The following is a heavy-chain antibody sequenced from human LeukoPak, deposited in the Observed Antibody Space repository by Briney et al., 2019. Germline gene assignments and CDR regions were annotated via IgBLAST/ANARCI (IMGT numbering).Heavy chain of an antibody. Sequence: RGSLRPSCAASGFISSTYDMSWVCQAPGKGLEWVSGISGGGGSTYYADSVKGRFTISRDNSKNTLYLQMNSLRAEDTAVYYCAIRPYTNTRPLYFQHWGQGTLVTVSS. J-gene: IGHJ1*01. CDR1: GFISSTYD. CDR2: ISGGGGST. CDR3: AIRPYTNTRPLYFQH. D-gene: IGHD2-8*01. V-gene: IGHV3-23*01.